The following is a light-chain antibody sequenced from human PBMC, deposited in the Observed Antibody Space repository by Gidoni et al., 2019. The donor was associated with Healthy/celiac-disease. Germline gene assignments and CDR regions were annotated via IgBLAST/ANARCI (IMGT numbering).Light chain of an antibody. CDR1: QGISSY. V-gene: IGKV1-39*01. CDR3: QQSYSTLYT. J-gene: IGKJ2*01. CDR2: AAS. Sequence: DIHMTQSPSSLSASVGDRVTITCRASQGISSYLNWYQQKPGKDPKLLIYAASSLQSGVPSRFSGSGSGTDFTLTISSLQPEDFATYYCQQSYSTLYTFGQGTKLEIK.